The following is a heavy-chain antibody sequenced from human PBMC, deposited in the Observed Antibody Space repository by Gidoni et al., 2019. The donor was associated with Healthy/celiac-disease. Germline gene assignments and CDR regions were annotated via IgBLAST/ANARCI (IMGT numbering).Heavy chain of an antibody. CDR1: LSTFSSYA. CDR2: IIPILGTA. J-gene: IGHJ6*02. D-gene: IGHD3-22*01. Sequence: QVQLVQSGAEVKKPGSSVKVSCTASLSTFSSYAISWVRQAPGQGLEWMGGIIPILGTANYEQKFQGRVTITADESTSTAYMELSSLRSEDTAVYYCARGEGYDSSGYYLYYYYYGMDVCGQGTTVTVSS. CDR3: ARGEGYDSSGYYLYYYYYGMDV. V-gene: IGHV1-69*01.